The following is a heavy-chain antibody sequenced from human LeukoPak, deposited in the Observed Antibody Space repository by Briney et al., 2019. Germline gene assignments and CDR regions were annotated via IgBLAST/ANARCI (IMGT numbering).Heavy chain of an antibody. V-gene: IGHV4-38-2*02. Sequence: SETLSLTCTVSGYSISCGYYWGWIRQPPGKGLEWIGSIYHSGSTYYNPSLKSRVTISVDTSKNQFSLKLSSVTAADTAVYYCARDHGGRFPYNWFDPWGPRTLVTVSS. D-gene: IGHD3-3*01. CDR2: IYHSGST. J-gene: IGHJ5*02. CDR3: ARDHGGRFPYNWFDP. CDR1: GYSISCGYY.